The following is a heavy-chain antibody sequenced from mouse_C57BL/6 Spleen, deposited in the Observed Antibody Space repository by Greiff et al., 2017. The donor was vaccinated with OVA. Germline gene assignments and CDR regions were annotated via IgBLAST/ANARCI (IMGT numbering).Heavy chain of an antibody. CDR2: IDPETGGT. CDR1: GYTFTDYE. CDR3: TIIYYGNRYFDY. V-gene: IGHV1-15*01. Sequence: QVQLQQSGAELVRPGASVTLSCKASGYTFTDYEMHWVKQTPVHGLEWIGAIDPETGGTAYNQKFKGKAILTADKSSSTAYMELRSLTSEDSAVYYCTIIYYGNRYFDYWGQGTTLTVSS. J-gene: IGHJ2*01. D-gene: IGHD2-1*01.